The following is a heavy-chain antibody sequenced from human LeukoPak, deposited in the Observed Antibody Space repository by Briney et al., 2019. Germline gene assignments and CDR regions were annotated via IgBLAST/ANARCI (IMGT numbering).Heavy chain of an antibody. CDR1: GFTFSSYG. D-gene: IGHD5-18*01. Sequence: GGSLRLSCAASGFTFSSYGMHWVRQAPGKGLELVAVIWYDGSNKYYADSVKGRFTISRDNSKNTLYLQMNSLRAEDTAVYYCAKAQDTATALDYWGQGTLVTVSS. CDR2: IWYDGSNK. J-gene: IGHJ4*02. CDR3: AKAQDTATALDY. V-gene: IGHV3-33*06.